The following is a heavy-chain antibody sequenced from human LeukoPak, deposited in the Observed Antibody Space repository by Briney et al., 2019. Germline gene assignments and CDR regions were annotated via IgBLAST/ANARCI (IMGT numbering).Heavy chain of an antibody. Sequence: SETLSLTCTVSGGSISSYYWSWIRQPPGKGLEWVGYIYYSGSTNYNPSFKSRVTISVDTSKNQFSLKLSSVTAADTAVYYCASSPSIAVAPAAFDIWGQGTMVTVSS. CDR2: IYYSGST. CDR1: GGSISSYY. D-gene: IGHD6-19*01. J-gene: IGHJ3*02. V-gene: IGHV4-59*08. CDR3: ASSPSIAVAPAAFDI.